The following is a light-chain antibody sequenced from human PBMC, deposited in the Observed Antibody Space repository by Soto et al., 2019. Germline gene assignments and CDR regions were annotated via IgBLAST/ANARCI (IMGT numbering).Light chain of an antibody. J-gene: IGKJ1*01. Sequence: DIQMAQSPPTLSASVGDRVTITCRASQSISRTLAWYQQKPGKAPKLLIFEASTSQSVVPTRFSGSGSGTEFTLTVSSLQPDEFATYYYQQYNRFSTCGQATKVEVK. CDR2: EAS. CDR3: QQYNRFST. V-gene: IGKV1-5*01. CDR1: QSISRT.